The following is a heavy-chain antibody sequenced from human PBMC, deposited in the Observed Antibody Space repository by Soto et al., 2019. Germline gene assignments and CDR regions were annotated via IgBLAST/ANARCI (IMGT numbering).Heavy chain of an antibody. CDR2: IYWDDDK. D-gene: IGHD3-10*01. J-gene: IGHJ5*02. Sequence: SGPTLVNPTQTLTLTCTFSGFSLSTSGVGVGWIRQPPGKALEWLALIYWDDDKRYSPSLKSRLTITKDTSKNKVVITMTNMDTVDTATYYCAHKATLLWFGEFPRHNWFDPWGQGTLVTVSS. CDR1: GFSLSTSGVG. CDR3: AHKATLLWFGEFPRHNWFDP. V-gene: IGHV2-5*02.